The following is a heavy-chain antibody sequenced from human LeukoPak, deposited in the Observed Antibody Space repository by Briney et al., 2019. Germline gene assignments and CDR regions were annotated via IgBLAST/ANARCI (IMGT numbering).Heavy chain of an antibody. CDR3: GYYYGSGSYYSSDYYYGMDV. J-gene: IGHJ6*02. V-gene: IGHV3-7*01. D-gene: IGHD3-10*01. CDR1: GFTFSNYW. Sequence: GGSLRLSCAASGFTFSNYWMSWVRQAPGKGLEWVANIKKDGSEKYYVDSVKGRFTISRDNAKNSLYLQMNRLRAEDTAVYYCGYYYGSGSYYSSDYYYGMDVWGQGTTVTVSS. CDR2: IKKDGSEK.